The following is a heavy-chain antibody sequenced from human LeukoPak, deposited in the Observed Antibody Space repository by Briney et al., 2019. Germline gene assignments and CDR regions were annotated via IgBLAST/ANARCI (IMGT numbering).Heavy chain of an antibody. J-gene: IGHJ4*02. CDR3: ARGHTAVTRHFDF. D-gene: IGHD4-17*01. CDR1: GFTFSSYS. V-gene: IGHV3-66*01. CDR2: IYSGGST. Sequence: PGGSLRLSCAASGFTFSSYSMNWVRQAPGKGLEWVSLIYSGGSTYYADSVKGRFTISRDNSKNTLYLQMNSLRAEDTAVYYCARGHTAVTRHFDFWGQGTLVTVSS.